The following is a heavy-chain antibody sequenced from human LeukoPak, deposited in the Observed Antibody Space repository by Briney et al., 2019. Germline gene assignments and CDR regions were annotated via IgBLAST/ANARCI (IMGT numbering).Heavy chain of an antibody. Sequence: GASVKVSCKASGGTFTSYYMHWVRQAPGQGLEWMGIINPSGGSTSYAQKFRGRVTMTKDTSSTTVYMELSSLKSEDSAVYYCARDRDGAENFDYWGQGTLVTVSS. D-gene: IGHD2-21*02. CDR2: INPSGGST. V-gene: IGHV1-46*01. CDR1: GGTFTSYY. J-gene: IGHJ4*02. CDR3: ARDRDGAENFDY.